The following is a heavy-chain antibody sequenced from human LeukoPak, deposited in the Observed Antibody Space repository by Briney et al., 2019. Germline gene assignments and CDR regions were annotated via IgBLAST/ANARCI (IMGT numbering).Heavy chain of an antibody. J-gene: IGHJ4*01. D-gene: IGHD3-3*01. V-gene: IGHV4-34*01. CDR3: AREGGFFRPLDY. CDR2: VHLDGRT. Sequence: PSETLSLTCAVYGGSFSGYYWSWIRQPPGKGLEWIGEVHLDGRTNYNPSLKSRLTISVDLSENHISLKLTSVTAADTAVYYCAREGGFFRPLDYSGQEPWSPSPQ. CDR1: GGSFSGYY.